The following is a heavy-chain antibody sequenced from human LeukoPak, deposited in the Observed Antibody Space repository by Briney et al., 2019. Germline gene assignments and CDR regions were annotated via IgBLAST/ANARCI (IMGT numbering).Heavy chain of an antibody. CDR1: GFTVSTNY. CDR3: ARRGDNYGSPFDY. D-gene: IGHD5-18*01. J-gene: IGHJ4*02. Sequence: PGGSLRLSCAVSGFTVSTNYMNWVRQAPGKGLEWVSLFYSGGNTDYADSVKGRFTISRDNSKNTLYLQMNSLRAEDTAVYYCARRGDNYGSPFDYWGQGTLVTVSS. CDR2: FYSGGNT. V-gene: IGHV3-53*01.